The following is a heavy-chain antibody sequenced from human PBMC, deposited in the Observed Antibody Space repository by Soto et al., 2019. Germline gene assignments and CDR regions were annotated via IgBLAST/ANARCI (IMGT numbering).Heavy chain of an antibody. CDR3: VLWPPYYFDY. CDR2: ISGSGGST. Sequence: EVQLLESGGGLVQPGGSLRLSCAASGFTFSSYAMSWVRRARGKGLEWVSAISGSGGSTYYADSVKGRFTISRDNSKNTLYLQMNSLRAEDTAVYYCVLWPPYYFDYWGQGTLVTVSS. D-gene: IGHD3-10*01. J-gene: IGHJ4*02. V-gene: IGHV3-23*01. CDR1: GFTFSSYA.